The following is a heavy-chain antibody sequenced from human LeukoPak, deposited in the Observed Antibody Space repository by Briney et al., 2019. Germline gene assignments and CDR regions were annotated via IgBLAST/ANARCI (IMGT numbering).Heavy chain of an antibody. V-gene: IGHV3-33*01. D-gene: IGHD2-2*01. CDR3: ASLSLPYCSSTSCSTYYYYGMDV. CDR1: GFTFSSYG. Sequence: PGGSLRRTCAASGFTFSSYGMHWVRQAPGKGLEWVAVIWYDGSNKYYADSVKGRFTISRDNSKNTLYLQMNSLRAEDTAVYYCASLSLPYCSSTSCSTYYYYGMDVWGQGTTVTVSS. CDR2: IWYDGSNK. J-gene: IGHJ6*02.